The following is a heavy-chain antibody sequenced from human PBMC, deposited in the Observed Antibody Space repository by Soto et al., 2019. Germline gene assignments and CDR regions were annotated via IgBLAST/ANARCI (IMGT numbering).Heavy chain of an antibody. CDR1: GFTFSSYA. CDR3: AKGLFAAVAGTYYFDY. J-gene: IGHJ4*02. Sequence: GGSLRLSCAASGFTFSSYAMSWVRQAPGKGLEWVSAISGSGGSTYYADSVKGRFTISRDNSKNTLYLQMNSLRAEDTAVYYCAKGLFAAVAGTYYFDYWGQGSLVPVSS. CDR2: ISGSGGST. V-gene: IGHV3-23*01. D-gene: IGHD6-19*01.